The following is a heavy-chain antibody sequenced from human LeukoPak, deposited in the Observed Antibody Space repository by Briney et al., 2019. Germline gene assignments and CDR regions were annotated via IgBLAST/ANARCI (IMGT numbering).Heavy chain of an antibody. CDR3: ARVGRGILGSWYMREPDRVFDY. J-gene: IGHJ4*02. Sequence: NPSETLSLTCTVSGDSVSNGNYYWSWLRQPPGKALEWIGYIYYTGKTYYNPSLEGRVTISVDTSKNQFSLKLSSVTAADTAVYYCARVGRGILGSWYMREPDRVFDYWGQGTLVTVSS. V-gene: IGHV4-61*01. D-gene: IGHD6-13*01. CDR2: IYYTGKT. CDR1: GDSVSNGNYY.